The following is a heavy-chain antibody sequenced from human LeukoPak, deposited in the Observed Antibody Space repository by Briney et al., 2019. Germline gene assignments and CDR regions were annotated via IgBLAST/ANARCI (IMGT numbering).Heavy chain of an antibody. Sequence: ASVKVSCKASGYTFTGYYMHWVRQAPGQGLEWMGWINPNSGGTNYAQKFQGRVTMTRDTSISTAYMELSSLRSEDTAVYYCATIAAGGAKQFDYWGQGTLVTVSS. CDR2: INPNSGGT. V-gene: IGHV1-2*02. CDR3: ATIAAGGAKQFDY. CDR1: GYTFTGYY. J-gene: IGHJ4*02. D-gene: IGHD6-13*01.